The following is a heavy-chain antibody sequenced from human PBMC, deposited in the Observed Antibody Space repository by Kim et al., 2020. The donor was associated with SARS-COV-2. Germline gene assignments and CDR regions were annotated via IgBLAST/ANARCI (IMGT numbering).Heavy chain of an antibody. D-gene: IGHD3-10*01. CDR3: ARDGWFEDLFPYYYGMDV. CDR2: ISTSSNSI. Sequence: GGSLRLSCEASGFTFKNYNMNWVRQAPGKGLEWLSYISTSSNSIHYADSVKGRFTISRDDAKNSLYLQMSGLRDEDTALYYCARDGWFEDLFPYYYGMDVWGPGTTVIVSS. J-gene: IGHJ6*02. V-gene: IGHV3-48*02. CDR1: GFTFKNYN.